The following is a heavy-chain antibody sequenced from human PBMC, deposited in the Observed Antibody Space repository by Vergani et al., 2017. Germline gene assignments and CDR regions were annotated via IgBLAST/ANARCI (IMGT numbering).Heavy chain of an antibody. CDR1: GFTFSSYA. CDR2: ISGSGGST. D-gene: IGHD3-10*01. J-gene: IGHJ4*02. CDR3: AKRAYGSGSSDY. V-gene: IGHV3-23*04. Sequence: EVQLVESGGGLVQPGGSLRLSCAASGFTFSSYAMSWVRQAPGKGLEWVSAISGSGGSTYYADSVKGRFTISRDNSKSTLYLQRNSLRAEDTAVYYWAKRAYGSGSSDYWGQGTLVTVSS.